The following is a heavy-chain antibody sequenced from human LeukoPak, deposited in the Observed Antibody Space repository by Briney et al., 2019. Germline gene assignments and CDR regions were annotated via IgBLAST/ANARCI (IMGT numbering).Heavy chain of an antibody. CDR2: ISGSGGST. Sequence: GGSLRLSCAASGFTFSSYAMSWVRQAPGKGLEWVSAISGSGGSTYYADSVKGRFTISRDNAKNSLYLQMNSLRAEDTAVYYCARDRRAVAGTGDYWGQGTLVTVSS. J-gene: IGHJ4*02. CDR1: GFTFSSYA. CDR3: ARDRRAVAGTGDY. V-gene: IGHV3-23*01. D-gene: IGHD6-19*01.